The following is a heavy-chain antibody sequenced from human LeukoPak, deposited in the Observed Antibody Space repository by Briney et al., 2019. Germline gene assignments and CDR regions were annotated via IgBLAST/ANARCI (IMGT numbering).Heavy chain of an antibody. Sequence: GGSLRLSCAASGFTFSSYAMSWVRQAPGKGLQWLAGISGRGNGTYYADSLKGRFTISRDNSKNTIYLQMGSLRGEDTAIYWCVRRTMSAFDQWGQGTQVTVSS. V-gene: IGHV3-23*01. CDR1: GFTFSSYA. CDR2: ISGRGNGT. CDR3: VRRTMSAFDQ. J-gene: IGHJ4*02.